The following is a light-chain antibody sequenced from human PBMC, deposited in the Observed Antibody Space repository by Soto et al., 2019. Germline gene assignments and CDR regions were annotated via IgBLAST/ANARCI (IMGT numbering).Light chain of an antibody. CDR3: PQRSNWPPFA. CDR1: QSVSSY. Sequence: EMVLTQSSATLSLYPGERATLSCRASQSVSSYLAWYQQKPGQAPRLLIYDSSNRATGIPARFSGSGSGTDFTLTISSLEPADFAVYYCPQRSNWPPFAFGPGTKVDIK. V-gene: IGKV3-11*01. J-gene: IGKJ3*01. CDR2: DSS.